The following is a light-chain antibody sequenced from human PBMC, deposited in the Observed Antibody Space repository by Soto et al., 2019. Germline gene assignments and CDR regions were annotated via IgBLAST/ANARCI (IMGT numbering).Light chain of an antibody. J-gene: IGKJ4*02. CDR1: QSVSNSY. CDR3: WQYSSNPVT. Sequence: EIVLTQSPGTLSLSPGERATLSCRASQSVSNSYLAWYQQKPGQAPRLLIYSTSTRATDIPARFSGSGSGTDDSPIISRLQQEDFAVEYYWQYSSNPVTFGGGTKVDIK. CDR2: STS. V-gene: IGKV3-20*01.